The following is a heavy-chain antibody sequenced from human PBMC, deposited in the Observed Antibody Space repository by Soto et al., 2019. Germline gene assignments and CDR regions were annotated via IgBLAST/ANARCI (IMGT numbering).Heavy chain of an antibody. J-gene: IGHJ6*01. V-gene: IGHV3-33*01. CDR1: GFTFSSYG. D-gene: IGHD6-13*01. CDR2: IWYDGSNK. CDR3: ARDRGSSSSWYEIYYYYGMDV. Sequence: QVQLVESGGGVVQPGRSLRLSCAASGFTFSSYGMHWVRQAPGKGLEWVAVIWYDGSNKYYADSVKGRFTISRDNSKNTLYLQMNSLRAEDTAVYYCARDRGSSSSWYEIYYYYGMDVW.